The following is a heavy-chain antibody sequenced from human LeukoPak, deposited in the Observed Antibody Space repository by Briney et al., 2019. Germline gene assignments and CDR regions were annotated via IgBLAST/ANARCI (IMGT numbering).Heavy chain of an antibody. V-gene: IGHV3-21*01. D-gene: IGHD2-2*02. Sequence: ETLSLTCAVSGGSVSSGSYYWDWIRQSPGKGLEWVSSISSSSSYIYYADSVKGRFTISRDNAKNSLYLQMNSLRAEDTAVYYCARSSPHCSSTSCYNDAFDIWGQGTMVTVSS. CDR1: GGSVSSGSYY. CDR2: ISSSSSYI. CDR3: ARSSPHCSSTSCYNDAFDI. J-gene: IGHJ3*02.